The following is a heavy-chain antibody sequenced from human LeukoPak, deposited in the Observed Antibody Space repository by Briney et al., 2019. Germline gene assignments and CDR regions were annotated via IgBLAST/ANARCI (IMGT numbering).Heavy chain of an antibody. CDR1: GFTFGDFS. CDR3: TSANTVFTDY. CDR2: ISSKPYGATP. V-gene: IGHV3-49*03. D-gene: IGHD4-11*01. J-gene: IGHJ4*03. Sequence: GGSLRLSCTGSGFTFGDFSITWFRQAPGKGLEWVGFISSKPYGATPEYAASVRGRFIISRDDSKSIAHLQMNSLKVEDSAVYFCTSANTVFTDYWGQGTLVTVSS.